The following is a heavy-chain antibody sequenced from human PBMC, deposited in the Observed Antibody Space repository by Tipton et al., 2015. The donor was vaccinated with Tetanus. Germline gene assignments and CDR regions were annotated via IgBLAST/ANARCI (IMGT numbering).Heavy chain of an antibody. V-gene: IGHV3-23*01. D-gene: IGHD2-8*02. CDR3: AKGHTGGYFDY. Sequence: SLRLSCAASGLTFSSFAMNWVRQAPGRGLEWVSTITVSGDTTYYADPVKGRFNISRDNSKNTLYLQMNSLRAEDTAVYFCAKGHTGGYFDYWGRGTLVTVSS. CDR1: GLTFSSFA. CDR2: ITVSGDTT. J-gene: IGHJ4*02.